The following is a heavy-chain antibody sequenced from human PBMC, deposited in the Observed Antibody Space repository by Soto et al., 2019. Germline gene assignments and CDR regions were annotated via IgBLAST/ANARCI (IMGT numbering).Heavy chain of an antibody. CDR3: ARFATEEAGMALWFDP. V-gene: IGHV4-59*02. Sequence: QVQLQESGPGLVKPSETLSLTCTVSGGSVTSYYWSWIRQTPGKGLEWIGYVFYSGITNYNPSLKSRVAIQVDTPKNQFSLKLTSVTAADTAVYYCARFATEEAGMALWFDPWGREPWSPSP. CDR1: GGSVTSYY. CDR2: VFYSGIT. J-gene: IGHJ5*02. D-gene: IGHD6-13*01.